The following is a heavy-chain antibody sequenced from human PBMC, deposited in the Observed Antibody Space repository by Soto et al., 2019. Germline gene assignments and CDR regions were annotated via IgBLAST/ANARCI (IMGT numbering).Heavy chain of an antibody. CDR3: AHSDYDILTGRDKDAFDI. V-gene: IGHV4-34*01. J-gene: IGHJ3*02. CDR1: GGSFSGYY. D-gene: IGHD3-9*01. CDR2: INHSGST. Sequence: SETLSLTCAVYGGSFSGYYWSWIRQPPGKGLEWIGEINHSGSTNYNPSLKSRVTISVDTSKNQFSLKLSSVTAADTAVYYCAHSDYDILTGRDKDAFDIWGQGTMVTVSS.